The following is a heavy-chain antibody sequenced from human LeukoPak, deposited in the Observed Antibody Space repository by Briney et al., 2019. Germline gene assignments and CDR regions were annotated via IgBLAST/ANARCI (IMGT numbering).Heavy chain of an antibody. Sequence: LRLSCAASGFTFSDYFMSWFRQAPGKGLEWFGEINHSGSTNYNPSLKSRVAISVDTSKNQFSLKLSSVTAADTAVYYCARGRLYTLDYWGQGTLVTVSS. CDR3: ARGRLYTLDY. CDR1: GFTFSDYF. J-gene: IGHJ4*02. D-gene: IGHD3-16*01. V-gene: IGHV4-34*01. CDR2: INHSGST.